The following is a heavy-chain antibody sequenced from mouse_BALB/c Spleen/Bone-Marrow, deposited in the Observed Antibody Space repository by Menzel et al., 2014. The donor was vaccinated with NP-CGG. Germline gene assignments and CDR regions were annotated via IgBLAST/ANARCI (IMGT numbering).Heavy chain of an antibody. CDR1: GYAFSSCW. D-gene: IGHD1-1*01. CDR3: ARWITTVVAPYVMDY. V-gene: IGHV1-80*01. CDR2: IYPGDGDT. Sequence: QVQLKDSGAELVRPGSSVKISCKASGYAFSSCWMNWVKQRPGQGLEWIGQIYPGDGDTNYNGKFKGKATLTADKSSSTAYMQLSSLTSEDSAVYFCARWITTVVAPYVMDYWGQGTSVTVSS. J-gene: IGHJ4*01.